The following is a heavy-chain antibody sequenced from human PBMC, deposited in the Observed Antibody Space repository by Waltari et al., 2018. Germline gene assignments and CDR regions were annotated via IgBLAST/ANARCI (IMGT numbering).Heavy chain of an antibody. V-gene: IGHV4-59*08. CDR2: LRNTGGT. CDR3: ARLPTKYFDSLGWGFFDQ. CDR1: GDFLSDVL. J-gene: IGHJ4*02. Sequence: HVQLQESGPGLVKPSETLSLTCTVPGDFLSDVLWTWIRQAPGKGLEWIAYLRNTGGTKCTPSLESRVTVSAVTSKKQFSLRLTSVTAADTAVYYCARLPTKYFDSLGWGFFDQWGQGILVTVSS. D-gene: IGHD3-22*01.